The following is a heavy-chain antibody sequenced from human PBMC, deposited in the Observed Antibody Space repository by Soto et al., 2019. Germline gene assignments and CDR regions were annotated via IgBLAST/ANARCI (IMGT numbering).Heavy chain of an antibody. D-gene: IGHD2-15*01. J-gene: IGHJ4*02. CDR2: ISYDGSNK. CDR3: ARDSTVVVVAATEYYFDY. V-gene: IGHV3-30-3*01. Sequence: PGGSLRLSCAASGFTFSSYAMHWVRQAPGKGLEWVAVISYDGSNKYYADSVKGRFTISRDNSKNTLYLQMNSLRAEDTAVYYCARDSTVVVVAATEYYFDYWGQGSLVTFSS. CDR1: GFTFSSYA.